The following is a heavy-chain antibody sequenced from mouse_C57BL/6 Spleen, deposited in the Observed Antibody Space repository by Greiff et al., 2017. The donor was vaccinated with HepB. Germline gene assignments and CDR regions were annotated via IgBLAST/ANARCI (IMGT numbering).Heavy chain of an antibody. V-gene: IGHV1-54*01. Sequence: QVQLKESGAELVRPGTSVKVSCKASGYAFTNYLIEWVKQRPGQGLEWIGVINPGSGGTNYNEKFKGKATLTADKSSSTAYMQLSSLTSEDSAVYFCARGPYYGSSYGGGRFAYWGQGTLVTVSA. CDR1: GYAFTNYL. CDR2: INPGSGGT. CDR3: ARGPYYGSSYGGGRFAY. J-gene: IGHJ3*01. D-gene: IGHD1-1*01.